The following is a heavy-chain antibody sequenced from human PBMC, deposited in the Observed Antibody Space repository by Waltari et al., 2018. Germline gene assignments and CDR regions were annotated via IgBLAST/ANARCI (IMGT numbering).Heavy chain of an antibody. Sequence: STNYNPSLKSRVTISVDTSKNQFSLKLSSVTAADTAVYYCARDRIAGTHSVDSIYYYYGMDVWGQGTTVTVSS. D-gene: IGHD6-13*01. CDR2: ST. J-gene: IGHJ6*02. CDR3: ARDRIAGTHSVDSIYYYYGMDV. V-gene: IGHV4-59*01.